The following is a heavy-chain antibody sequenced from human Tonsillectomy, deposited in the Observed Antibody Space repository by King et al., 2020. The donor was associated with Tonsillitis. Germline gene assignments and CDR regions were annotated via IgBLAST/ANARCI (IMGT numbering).Heavy chain of an antibody. D-gene: IGHD1-14*01. CDR1: GFIFSNYA. V-gene: IGHV3-23*04. J-gene: IGHJ2*01. CDR3: ARYRGRDTGGPCL. CDR2: ISRSSSAR. Sequence: VQLVESGGALVQPGGSLRLSCEGSGFIFSNYAMAWVRQAPGKGLEWVSGISRSSSARFFADSVWGRFTISRDNSRNTLFLQMSSLRADDTSLYYCARYRGRDTGGPCLWGRGTLVTVSS.